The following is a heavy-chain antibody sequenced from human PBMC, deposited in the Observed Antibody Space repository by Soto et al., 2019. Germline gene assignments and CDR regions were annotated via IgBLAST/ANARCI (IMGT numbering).Heavy chain of an antibody. CDR1: GYTFTSYA. CDR2: INAGNGNT. Sequence: ASVKVSCKASGYTFTSYAMHWVRQAPGQRLEWMGWINAGNGNTKYSQKFQGRFTITRDTSASTAYMDLSSLRSEDTAMYYCARYCSGCTCYWGQGTLVTVSS. J-gene: IGHJ4*02. D-gene: IGHD2-15*01. V-gene: IGHV1-3*01. CDR3: ARYCSGCTCY.